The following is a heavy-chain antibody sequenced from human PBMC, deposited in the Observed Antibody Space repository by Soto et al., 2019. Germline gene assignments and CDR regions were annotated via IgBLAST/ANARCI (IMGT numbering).Heavy chain of an antibody. CDR3: ARSIAVAGGRYDAFDI. D-gene: IGHD6-19*01. Sequence: SVKVSCKASGGTFSSYTISWVRQAPGQGLEWMGRIIPILGIANYAQKFQGRVTITADKSTSTAYMELSSLRSEDTAVYYCARSIAVAGGRYDAFDIWGQGTMVTVSS. CDR1: GGTFSSYT. CDR2: IIPILGIA. V-gene: IGHV1-69*02. J-gene: IGHJ3*02.